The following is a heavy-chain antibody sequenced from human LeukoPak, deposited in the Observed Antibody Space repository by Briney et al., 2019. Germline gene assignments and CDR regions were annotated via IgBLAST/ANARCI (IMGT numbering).Heavy chain of an antibody. J-gene: IGHJ4*02. CDR2: ISWDGGST. V-gene: IGHV3-43D*03. D-gene: IGHD6-13*01. CDR3: AKGRRATAGIEY. Sequence: GGSLRLSCAASGFTFNDYAMYWVRQAPGKGLEWVSLISWDGGSTYYADSVKGRFTISRNNSKNSLYLQMNSLRAEDTALYYCAKGRRATAGIEYWGQGTLVTVSS. CDR1: GFTFNDYA.